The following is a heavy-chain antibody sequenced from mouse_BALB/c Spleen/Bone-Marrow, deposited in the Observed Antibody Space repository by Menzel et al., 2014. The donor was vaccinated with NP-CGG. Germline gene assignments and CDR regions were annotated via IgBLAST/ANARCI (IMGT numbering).Heavy chain of an antibody. J-gene: IGHJ1*01. CDR2: IFPGSGNT. Sequence: QVQLQQSGPELVKPGASVKISCKASGYSFTSYYIHWVKQRPGQGLEWIGWIFPGSGNTKYNEKFKGKATLTADTSSSPAYMQLSSLTSEDSAVYFCARIHYGSSYGYFDVWGAGTTVTVSS. V-gene: IGHV1-66*01. CDR3: ARIHYGSSYGYFDV. D-gene: IGHD1-1*01. CDR1: GYSFTSYY.